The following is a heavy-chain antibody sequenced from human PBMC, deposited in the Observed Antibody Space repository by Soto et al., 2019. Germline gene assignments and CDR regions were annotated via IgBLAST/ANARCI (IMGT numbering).Heavy chain of an antibody. CDR2: ISSSSSYI. D-gene: IGHD6-19*01. J-gene: IGHJ6*02. CDR3: ARETIAVTGTASYGMDV. V-gene: IGHV3-21*01. Sequence: GGSLRLSCSASEFSFNSYTMNWVRQAPGKGLEWVSSISSSSSYIYYADAVKGRFTISRDNAKKLLFLQMHSLGAEDTAVYYCARETIAVTGTASYGMDVWGQGTTVTVSS. CDR1: EFSFNSYT.